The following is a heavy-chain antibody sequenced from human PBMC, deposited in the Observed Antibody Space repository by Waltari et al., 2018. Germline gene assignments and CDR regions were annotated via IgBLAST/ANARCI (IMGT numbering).Heavy chain of an antibody. CDR2: INHSGST. J-gene: IGHJ6*02. CDR1: GGSFSGYS. Sequence: QVQLQQWGAGPLKPSETLSLTCAVYGGSFSGYSGSWIRQPPGRGLEWVGEINHSGSTNYNPSLKSRVTISVDTSKNQFSLKLSSVTAADTAVYYCARHVKRYSSSSYYYGMDVWGQGTTVTVSS. CDR3: ARHVKRYSSSSYYYGMDV. D-gene: IGHD6-6*01. V-gene: IGHV4-34*01.